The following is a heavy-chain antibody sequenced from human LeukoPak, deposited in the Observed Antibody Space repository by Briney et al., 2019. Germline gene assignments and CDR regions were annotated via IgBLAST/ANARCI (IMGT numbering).Heavy chain of an antibody. V-gene: IGHV3-53*01. CDR2: IYSGGST. CDR1: GFTVSSNY. J-gene: IGHJ6*02. Sequence: GGSLRLSCAASGFTVSSNYMSWVRQAPGKGLEWVSVIYSGGSTYYADSVKGRFTISRDNSKNTLYLQMNSLRVEDTAVYYCASRASSGWQPQDYGMDVWGQGTTVTVSS. D-gene: IGHD6-19*01. CDR3: ASRASSGWQPQDYGMDV.